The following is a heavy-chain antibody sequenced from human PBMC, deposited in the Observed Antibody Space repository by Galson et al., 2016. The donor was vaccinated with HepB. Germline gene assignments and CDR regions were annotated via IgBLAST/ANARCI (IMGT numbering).Heavy chain of an antibody. Sequence: SETLSLTCIVSGGSISSDYYWGWIRQPPGRGLEWIGSIYSSDDTYYNPSLKSRVTISVDTSKNHFSLRLNSVTAADTGVYYCATGIVVAGKYYYYYMDVWGKGTTVTVSS. CDR3: ATGIVVAGKYYYYYMDV. CDR2: IYSSDDT. CDR1: GGSISSDYY. D-gene: IGHD6-19*01. J-gene: IGHJ6*03. V-gene: IGHV4-39*01.